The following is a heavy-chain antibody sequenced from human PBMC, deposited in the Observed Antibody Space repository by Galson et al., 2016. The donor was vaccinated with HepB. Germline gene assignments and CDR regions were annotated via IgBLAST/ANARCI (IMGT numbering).Heavy chain of an antibody. Sequence: ETLSLTCAVYGGSLSGYYWSWIRQAPGKGLEWIGEINHSGRSKNNPSLKSRVTMSLDTSKNQTSLKLSSVTAADTAVYYCARGHLGGHDFWSGMNGVWFDPWGQGTLVSVSS. D-gene: IGHD3-3*01. CDR2: INHSGRS. V-gene: IGHV4-34*01. CDR1: GGSLSGYY. J-gene: IGHJ5*02. CDR3: ARGHLGGHDFWSGMNGVWFDP.